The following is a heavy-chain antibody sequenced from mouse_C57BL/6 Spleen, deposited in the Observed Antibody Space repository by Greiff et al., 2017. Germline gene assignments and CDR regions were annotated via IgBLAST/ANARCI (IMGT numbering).Heavy chain of an antibody. CDR1: GFNIKDDY. J-gene: IGHJ3*01. V-gene: IGHV14-4*01. CDR2: IDPENGDT. CDR3: TTGPRGG. D-gene: IGHD1-1*02. Sequence: EVKLLESGAELVRPGASVKLSCTASGFNIKDDYMHWVKQRPEQGLEWIGWIDPENGDTEYASKFQGKATITADTSSNTAYLQLSSLASEDTAVYYCTTGPRGGWGQGTLVTVSA.